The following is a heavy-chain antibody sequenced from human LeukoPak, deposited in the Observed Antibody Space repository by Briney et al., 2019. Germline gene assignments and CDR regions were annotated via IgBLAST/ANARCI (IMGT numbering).Heavy chain of an antibody. J-gene: IGHJ4*02. CDR3: ARSIAVAGTLTGGY. CDR1: GFTFSSYS. Sequence: GGSLRLSCAASGFTFSSYSMNWVRQAPGKGLEWVSSISSSSSYIYYADSVKGRFTISRDNAKNSLYLQMSSLRAEDTAVYYCARSIAVAGTLTGGYWGQGTLVTVSS. V-gene: IGHV3-21*01. D-gene: IGHD6-19*01. CDR2: ISSSSSYI.